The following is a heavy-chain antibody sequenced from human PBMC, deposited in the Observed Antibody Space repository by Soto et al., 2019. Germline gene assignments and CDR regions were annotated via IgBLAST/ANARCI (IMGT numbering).Heavy chain of an antibody. CDR1: GGCISSSSYY. D-gene: IGHD6-13*01. CDR2: IYYSGST. V-gene: IGHV4-39*01. J-gene: IGHJ4*02. Sequence: SETLSLTCTVSGGCISSSSYYWGWIRQPPGKGLEWIGSIYYSGSTYYNPSLKSRVTISVDTSKNQFSLKLSSVTAADTAVYYCAAGIAAAGTCYFDYWGQGTLVTVSS. CDR3: AAGIAAAGTCYFDY.